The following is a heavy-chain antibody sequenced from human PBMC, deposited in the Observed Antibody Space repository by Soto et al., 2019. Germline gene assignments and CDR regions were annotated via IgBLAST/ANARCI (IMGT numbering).Heavy chain of an antibody. V-gene: IGHV4-39*01. D-gene: IGHD6-19*01. Sequence: QLQLQESGPGLVKPSETLSLTCIVSGGSITRNNHYWGWIRQSPGKGLEWIGRILYSGSTNYNPSRKGRVTLAVETSKNQFSLKMRSVTAADTALYYCARLGSSGWYQGCYFDYWGQGTLVTVSS. CDR3: ARLGSSGWYQGCYFDY. CDR1: GGSITRNNHY. J-gene: IGHJ4*02. CDR2: ILYSGST.